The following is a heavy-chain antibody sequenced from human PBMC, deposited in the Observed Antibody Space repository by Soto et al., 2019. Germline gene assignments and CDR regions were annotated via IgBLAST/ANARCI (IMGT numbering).Heavy chain of an antibody. J-gene: IGHJ3*02. CDR3: AKDRGYWSLAAAGYDAFEI. Sequence: GGSLRLSCAASGFTFSSYAMSWVRQAPGKGLEWVSGISGSGDSTYYADSVKGRFTISRDNSKNTLYMQMNSLRAEDTAGYYCAKDRGYWSLAAAGYDAFEIWGQGTMVTVSS. D-gene: IGHD6-13*01. CDR2: ISGSGDST. V-gene: IGHV3-23*01. CDR1: GFTFSSYA.